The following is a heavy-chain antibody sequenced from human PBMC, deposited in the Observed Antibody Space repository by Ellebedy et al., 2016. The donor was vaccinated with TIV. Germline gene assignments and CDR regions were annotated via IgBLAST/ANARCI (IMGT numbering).Heavy chain of an antibody. CDR1: GYTFTGYY. CDR2: ISAYNGNT. D-gene: IGHD3-9*01. J-gene: IGHJ5*02. CDR3: ARDAIGAYYDILTGYWGSGFDP. V-gene: IGHV1-18*04. Sequence: ASVKVSCKASGYTFTGYYMHWVRQAPGQGLEWMGWISAYNGNTNYAQKLQGRVTMTTDTSTSTAYMELRSLRSDDTAVYYCARDAIGAYYDILTGYWGSGFDPWGQGTLVTVSS.